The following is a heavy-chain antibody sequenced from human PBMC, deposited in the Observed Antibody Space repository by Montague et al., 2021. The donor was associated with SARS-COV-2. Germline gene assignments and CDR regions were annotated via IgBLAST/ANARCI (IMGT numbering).Heavy chain of an antibody. CDR2: IWYDGSNK. V-gene: IGHV3-33*01. J-gene: IGHJ6*03. D-gene: IGHD3-9*01. CDR3: ARDYPRGDILTVYYYYVDV. Sequence: CLRLSCAASGFTFSSYGMHWVRQAPGKGLEWVAVIWYDGSNKYYADSVKGRFTISRDNSKNTLYLQMNSLRAEDTAVYYCARDYPRGDILTVYYYYVDVWGKGTTVTVSS. CDR1: GFTFSSYG.